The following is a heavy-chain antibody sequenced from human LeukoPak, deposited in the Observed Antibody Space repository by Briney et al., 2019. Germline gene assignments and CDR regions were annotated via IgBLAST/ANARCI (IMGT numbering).Heavy chain of an antibody. J-gene: IGHJ5*02. CDR3: AKDGRSPGGIDL. Sequence: GRSLRLSCAASGFSFSSYGINWVRQAPGKGLEWVAVISYDGSDKYYADSVKGRFTISRDNSKNMLYLQMNSLRAEDTAMYYCAKDGRSPGGIDLWGQGTLVTVSS. CDR2: ISYDGSDK. V-gene: IGHV3-30*18. D-gene: IGHD1-26*01. CDR1: GFSFSSYG.